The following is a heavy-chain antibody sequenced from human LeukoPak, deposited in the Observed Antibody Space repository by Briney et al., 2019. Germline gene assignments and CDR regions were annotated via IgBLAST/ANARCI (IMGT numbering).Heavy chain of an antibody. CDR1: GGSISSGGYY. D-gene: IGHD2-21*02. CDR3: ARAGIVVVTAIGGAFDI. Sequence: SETLSLTCTVSGGSISSGGYYWSWIRQHPGKGLGWIGYIYYSGSTYYNPSLKSRVTISVDTSKNQFSLKLSSVTAADTAVYYCARAGIVVVTAIGGAFDIWGQGTMVTVSS. V-gene: IGHV4-31*03. J-gene: IGHJ3*02. CDR2: IYYSGST.